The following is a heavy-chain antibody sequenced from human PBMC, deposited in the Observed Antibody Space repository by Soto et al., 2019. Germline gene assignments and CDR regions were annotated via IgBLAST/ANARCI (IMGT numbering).Heavy chain of an antibody. CDR1: GGSIRGSY. J-gene: IGHJ4*02. V-gene: IGHV4-59*01. D-gene: IGHD6-19*01. CDR2: ISYAGSA. Sequence: SETLSLTCSVSGGSIRGSYCSWIRQPPEKGLEWIASISYAGSATHNPSLKSRVSVSVDTTENQCSLKLTSVTAADTATYYCATGGGWLQNSNLRGLYFDYWGQGALVTVSS. CDR3: ATGGGWLQNSNLRGLYFDY.